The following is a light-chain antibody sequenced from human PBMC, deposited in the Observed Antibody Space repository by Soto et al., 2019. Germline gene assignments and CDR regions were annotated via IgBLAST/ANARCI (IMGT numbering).Light chain of an antibody. CDR3: QAYTLYPWT. CDR2: KAF. CDR1: HSISSW. Sequence: DIQMTQSPSTLSVSVGDRVTITCRASHSISSWLTWYQQNPGKAPKALIHKAFILEGAVPSRFSGSGSGTEFTLTISSLQPDGFATYYCQAYTLYPWTFGQGTKVDMK. V-gene: IGKV1-5*03. J-gene: IGKJ1*01.